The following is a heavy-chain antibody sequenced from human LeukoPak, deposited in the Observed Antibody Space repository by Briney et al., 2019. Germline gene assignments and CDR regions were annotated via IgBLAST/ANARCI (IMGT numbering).Heavy chain of an antibody. CDR2: ISSSSSYI. D-gene: IGHD2-15*01. CDR1: GFTFSSYS. Sequence: SGGSLRLSCAASGFTFSSYSMNWVRQAPGKGLEWVSSISSSSSYIYYADSVKGRFTISRDNAKNSLYLQMNSLRAEDTAVYYCARDVEDIVVVVADTDYYYGMDVWGQGTTVTVSS. CDR3: ARDVEDIVVVVADTDYYYGMDV. V-gene: IGHV3-21*01. J-gene: IGHJ6*02.